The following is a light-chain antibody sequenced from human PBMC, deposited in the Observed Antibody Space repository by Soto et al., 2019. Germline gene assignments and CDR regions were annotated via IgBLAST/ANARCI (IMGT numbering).Light chain of an antibody. J-gene: IGKJ1*01. CDR3: HQCYNFPRA. Sequence: DIQMTQSPSSISASVGDRVTITCRASHPISSWLAWYQQMPGQAPSLLIYPASALQSGVPSRFSGSVSGTDFTLNISSLQPEDFASYYCHQCYNFPRAVGQGTKVDSK. CDR2: PAS. V-gene: IGKV1-12*01. CDR1: HPISSW.